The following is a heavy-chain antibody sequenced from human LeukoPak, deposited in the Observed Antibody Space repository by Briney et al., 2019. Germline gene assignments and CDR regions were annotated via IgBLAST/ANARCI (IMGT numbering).Heavy chain of an antibody. CDR1: GYTFTGYY. CDR2: INPNSGGT. Sequence: GASVKVSCKASGYTFTGYYMHWVRQAPGQGLEWMGWINPNSGGTNYAQKFQGRVTMTRDTSIRTAYMELSRLRSDDTAVYYCARVQLPVTTTGFAFDIWGQGTMVTVSS. V-gene: IGHV1-2*02. D-gene: IGHD4-17*01. CDR3: ARVQLPVTTTGFAFDI. J-gene: IGHJ3*02.